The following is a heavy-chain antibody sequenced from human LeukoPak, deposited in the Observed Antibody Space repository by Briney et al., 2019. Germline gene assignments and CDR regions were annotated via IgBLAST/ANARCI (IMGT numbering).Heavy chain of an antibody. CDR2: ISSSSSTI. CDR3: ARPLYSIAAYYMDV. Sequence: GGSLRLSCAASGFTFSSYSMNWVRQAPGKGLEWVSYISSSSSTIYYADSVKGRFTISRDNAKNSLYLQMNSLRAEDTAVYYCARPLYSIAAYYMDVWGKGTTVTVSS. V-gene: IGHV3-48*01. CDR1: GFTFSSYS. D-gene: IGHD6-25*01. J-gene: IGHJ6*03.